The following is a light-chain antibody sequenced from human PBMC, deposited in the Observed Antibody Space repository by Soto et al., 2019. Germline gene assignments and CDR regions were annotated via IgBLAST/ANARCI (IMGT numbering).Light chain of an antibody. V-gene: IGLV2-14*01. CDR1: SSDVGGYNY. CDR2: EVS. CDR3: SSYTSSSTLEV. J-gene: IGLJ3*02. Sequence: QSALTQPASVSGSPGQSITISCTGTSSDVGGYNYVSWYQQHPGKAPKLMIYEVSKRPSGVSNRFSGSKSGNTASLPISGLQAEDEADYYCSSYTSSSTLEVFGGGTKLTVL.